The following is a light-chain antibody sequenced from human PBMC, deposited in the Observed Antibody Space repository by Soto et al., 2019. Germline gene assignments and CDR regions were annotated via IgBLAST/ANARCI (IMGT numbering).Light chain of an antibody. V-gene: IGLV1-44*01. J-gene: IGLJ2*01. CDR3: AAWDDSLKGPV. CDR2: SNN. Sequence: QSVLTQPPSASGTPGQRVTISCSGSTSNIGSNTVNWYQQLPGTAPKLLMYSNNQRRSGVPDRFSGSKSGTSASLAISGLQSEDEADYYCAAWDDSLKGPVFGGGTQLTVL. CDR1: TSNIGSNT.